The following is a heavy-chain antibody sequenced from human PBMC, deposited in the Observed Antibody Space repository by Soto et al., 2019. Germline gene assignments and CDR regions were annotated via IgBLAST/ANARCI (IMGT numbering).Heavy chain of an antibody. CDR3: AKSEQWFRPSSYGMDL. Sequence: QVQLVQSGAEVKKPGSSVKVSCKASGGTFSNYAISWVRQAPGQGLELMGGIIPIFVTTNYAQKFQGRVTITADESTSTAYMELRSLRSEDTAVYYCAKSEQWFRPSSYGMDLWGQGTTVTVSS. CDR2: IIPIFVTT. D-gene: IGHD6-19*01. V-gene: IGHV1-69*01. J-gene: IGHJ6*02. CDR1: GGTFSNYA.